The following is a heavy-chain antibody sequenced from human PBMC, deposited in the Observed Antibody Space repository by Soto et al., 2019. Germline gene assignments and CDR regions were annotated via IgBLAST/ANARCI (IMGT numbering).Heavy chain of an antibody. Sequence: QVQLVESGGGVVQPGRSLGLSCAASGFIFGSHAMQWVRQAPGKGLEWVAVIWFDGSNKYYADSVKGRFTISRDNSKNTLYLQMHSLRAEDTAVYYCARGGAHCGGRSCYLFDLWGQGTLVTVSS. CDR2: IWFDGSNK. CDR3: ARGGAHCGGRSCYLFDL. CDR1: GFIFGSHA. V-gene: IGHV3-33*01. D-gene: IGHD2-15*01. J-gene: IGHJ5*02.